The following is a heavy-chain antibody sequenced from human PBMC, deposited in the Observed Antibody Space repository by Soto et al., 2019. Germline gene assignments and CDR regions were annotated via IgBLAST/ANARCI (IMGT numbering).Heavy chain of an antibody. V-gene: IGHV3-74*01. Sequence: PGGSLRLSCAASGFTFSSYWMHWVRQAPGKGLVWVSRINSDGSSTSYADSVKGRFTISRDNAKNTLYLQMNSLRAEDTAVYYCARDPSWNTCYYYYGMDVWGQRTTVTVSS. CDR2: INSDGSST. J-gene: IGHJ6*02. CDR1: GFTFSSYW. D-gene: IGHD1-1*01. CDR3: ARDPSWNTCYYYYGMDV.